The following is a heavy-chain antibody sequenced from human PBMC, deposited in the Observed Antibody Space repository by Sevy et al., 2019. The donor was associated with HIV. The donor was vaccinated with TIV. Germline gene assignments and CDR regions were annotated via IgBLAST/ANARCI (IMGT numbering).Heavy chain of an antibody. CDR2: IGSSGSNV. CDR1: GFSINNAW. D-gene: IGHD3-10*01. V-gene: IGHV3-11*04. Sequence: GESLKISCVTFGFSINNAWMSWVRQAPGKGLEWISYIGSSGSNVYHADSVKGRFTISRDNAQNSLYLQMNSLRVEDTAVYYCNRITLQGEDAFDLWGQGTMVTVSS. J-gene: IGHJ3*01. CDR3: NRITLQGEDAFDL.